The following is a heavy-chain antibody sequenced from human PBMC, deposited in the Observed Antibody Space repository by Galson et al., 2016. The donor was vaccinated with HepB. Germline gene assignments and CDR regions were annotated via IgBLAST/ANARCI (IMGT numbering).Heavy chain of an antibody. CDR3: VKAIPDANYISVCDY. V-gene: IGHV3-23*01. D-gene: IGHD4/OR15-4a*01. J-gene: IGHJ4*02. CDR2: ISGSGEKT. CDR1: GFSFSNYD. Sequence: SLRLSCAASGFSFSNYDMSWARQAPGKGPEWVSTISGSGEKTYYADSVKGRSTISRDNSKNALYLQMDSLKVEDTAIYYCVKAIPDANYISVCDYWGQGTLVTVSS.